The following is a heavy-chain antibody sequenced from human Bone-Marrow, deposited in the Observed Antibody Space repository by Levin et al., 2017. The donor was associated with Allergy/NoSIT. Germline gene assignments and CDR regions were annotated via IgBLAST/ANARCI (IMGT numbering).Heavy chain of an antibody. J-gene: IGHJ4*02. Sequence: GGSLRLSCAASGFTCSDYYMDWVRQAPGKGLEWVGRTRNKANSYTTQYAASVKGRFTISRDESKNSLYLQMSSLRTEDTAVYYCARGSITAAATLYDYWGQGTLVTVSS. CDR3: ARGSITAAATLYDY. CDR1: GFTCSDYY. V-gene: IGHV3-72*01. D-gene: IGHD6-13*01. CDR2: TRNKANSYTT.